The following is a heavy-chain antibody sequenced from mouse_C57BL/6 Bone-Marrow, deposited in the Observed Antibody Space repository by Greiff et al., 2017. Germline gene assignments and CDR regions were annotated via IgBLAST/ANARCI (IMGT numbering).Heavy chain of an antibody. D-gene: IGHD1-1*01. CDR2: IHPSDSDT. CDR3: ECLNYYGSSYWYFDV. CDR1: GYTFTSYW. J-gene: IGHJ1*03. Sequence: QVQLKQPGAELVKPGASVKVSCKASGYTFTSYWMHWVKQRPGQGLEWIGRIHPSDSDTNYNEKFKSKATLTVDTSSSTAYMQLSSLTSEDSAVYYCECLNYYGSSYWYFDVWGTGTTVTVSS. V-gene: IGHV1-74*01.